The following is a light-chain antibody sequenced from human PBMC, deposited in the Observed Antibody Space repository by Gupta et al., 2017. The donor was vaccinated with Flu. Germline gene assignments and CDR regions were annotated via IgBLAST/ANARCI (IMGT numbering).Light chain of an antibody. CDR1: SSNIGAGYD. CDR2: GNS. J-gene: IGLJ2*01. V-gene: IGLV1-40*01. CDR3: QSYDSSLSGHVV. Sequence: TIPCTGSSSNIGAGYDVPWFQQLPGTAPKLLIYGNSNRPSGVPDRFSGSKPGTSASLAITGLQAEDEADYYCQSYDSSLSGHVVFGGGTKLTVL.